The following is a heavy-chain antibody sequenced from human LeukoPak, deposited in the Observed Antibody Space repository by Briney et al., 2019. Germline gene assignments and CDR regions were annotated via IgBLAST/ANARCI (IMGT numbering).Heavy chain of an antibody. CDR2: IIPIFGTA. J-gene: IGHJ6*03. CDR3: ARVEQQLVREVRYYYYMDV. Sequence: GASVKVSCKASGGTFSSYAISWVRQAPGQGLEWMGGIIPIFGTANYAQKFQGRVTITADESTSTAYMELSSLRSEDTAVYYCARVEQQLVREVRYYYYMDVWGKGTTVTVSS. D-gene: IGHD6-13*01. CDR1: GGTFSSYA. V-gene: IGHV1-69*13.